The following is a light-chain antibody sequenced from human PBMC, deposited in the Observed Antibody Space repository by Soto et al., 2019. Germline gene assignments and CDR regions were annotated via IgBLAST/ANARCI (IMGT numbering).Light chain of an antibody. CDR3: QQYDNWPPWT. V-gene: IGKV3-15*01. J-gene: IGKJ1*01. CDR1: ESVSSN. CDR2: AAS. Sequence: EIVMTQSPATLSVSPGERATLSCRATESVSSNFAWYQQKPGQAPRLLIYAASTRATGIPARFGGSVSGTEFTLNISSLQPEDVAVYYCQQYDNWPPWTFGQGTKVEVK.